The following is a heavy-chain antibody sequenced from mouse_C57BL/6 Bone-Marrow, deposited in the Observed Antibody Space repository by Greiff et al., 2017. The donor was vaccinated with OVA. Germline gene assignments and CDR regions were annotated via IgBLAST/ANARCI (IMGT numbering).Heavy chain of an antibody. V-gene: IGHV1-42*01. J-gene: IGHJ2*01. CDR2: INPSTGGT. CDR3: ARASWDLDY. D-gene: IGHD4-1*01. CDR1: GYSFTGYY. Sequence: VQLKQSGPELVKPGASVKISCKASGYSFTGYYMNWVKQSPEKSLEWIGEINPSTGGTTYNQKFKAKATLTVDKSSSTAYMQLKSLTSEDSAVYYCARASWDLDYWGQGTTLTVSS.